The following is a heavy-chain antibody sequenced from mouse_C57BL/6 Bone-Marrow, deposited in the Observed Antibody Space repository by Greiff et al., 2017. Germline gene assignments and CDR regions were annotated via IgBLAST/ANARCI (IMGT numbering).Heavy chain of an antibody. V-gene: IGHV1-85*01. Sequence: QVQLQQSGPELVKPGASVKLSCKASGYTFTSYDINWVKQRPGQGLEWIGWIYPRDGSTKYNEKFKGKATLTVDPSSSTAYMELHSLTSEDSAVYFCARLEMDDSSGDWYFDVWGTGTTVTVSS. CDR2: IYPRDGST. D-gene: IGHD1-1*01. CDR3: ARLEMDDSSGDWYFDV. CDR1: GYTFTSYD. J-gene: IGHJ1*03.